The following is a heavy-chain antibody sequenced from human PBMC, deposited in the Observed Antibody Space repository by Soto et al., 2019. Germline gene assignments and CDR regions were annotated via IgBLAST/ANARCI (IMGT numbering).Heavy chain of an antibody. CDR1: TFTPSSYF. J-gene: IGHJ5*02. V-gene: IGHV3-23*01. D-gene: IGHD7-27*01. Sequence: PGGSLRLSCVAYTFTPSSYFMTWVRQAPGKGLEWVSSISPSGGDTYYADSVKGRVTISRDNSINTLYLQMDSLRVEDTALYYCARGWGSPDPWGQGTLVTVSS. CDR2: ISPSGGDT. CDR3: ARGWGSPDP.